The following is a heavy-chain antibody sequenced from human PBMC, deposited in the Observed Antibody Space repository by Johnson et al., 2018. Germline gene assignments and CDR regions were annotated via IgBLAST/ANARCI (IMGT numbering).Heavy chain of an antibody. J-gene: IGHJ6*02. D-gene: IGHD3-10*01. CDR2: IRSKAYGVTT. V-gene: IGHV3-49*05. CDR3: AREDGEGSPTGGYYYYGMEV. Sequence: VQLVESGGGLVKPGRSLRLSCTASGFSFGDYVMSWFRQAPGKGLEWVGFIRSKAYGVTTEYAASVKGRFTISRDDSKSIAYLQMSSLKTEDTAVYYCAREDGEGSPTGGYYYYGMEVWGQGTTVTVSS. CDR1: GFSFGDYV.